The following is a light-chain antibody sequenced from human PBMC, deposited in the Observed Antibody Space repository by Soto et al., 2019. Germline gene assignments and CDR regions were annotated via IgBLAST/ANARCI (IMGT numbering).Light chain of an antibody. Sequence: DIQLTQSPSFLSASVGDRVTITCRASRAISSYLAWYQQRPGEAPKLLIFAASTLQSGVPSRFSGSGSGTEVTLTISSLQPEDCATYYCQQFNDYPLTFGGGTKVEIK. CDR3: QQFNDYPLT. CDR2: AAS. V-gene: IGKV1-9*01. CDR1: RAISSY. J-gene: IGKJ4*01.